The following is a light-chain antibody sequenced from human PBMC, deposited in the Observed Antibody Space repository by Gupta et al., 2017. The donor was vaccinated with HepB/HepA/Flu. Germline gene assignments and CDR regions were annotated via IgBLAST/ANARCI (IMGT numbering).Light chain of an antibody. CDR1: SNNVGNQG. Sequence: QAGLPQPPSVSKGLRQTATLTCTGNSNNVGNQGAAWLQQHQGHPPKLLSYRNNNRPSGISERLSASRSGNTASLTSTGLQPEDEADYYCSACDSILSAVVFGGGTKLTVL. V-gene: IGLV10-54*01. CDR2: RNN. J-gene: IGLJ2*01. CDR3: SACDSILSAVV.